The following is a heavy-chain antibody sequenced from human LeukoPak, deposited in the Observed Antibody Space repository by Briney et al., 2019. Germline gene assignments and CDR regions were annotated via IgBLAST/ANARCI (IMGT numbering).Heavy chain of an antibody. CDR1: GFTYSSCA. CDR2: VRGSGGGT. D-gene: IGHD2-2*02. V-gene: IGHV3-23*01. Sequence: GGSLRLSCAASGFTYSSCAMSWVRQAPGKGLEWVSTVRGSGGGTYYADSVKGRFTISRDNSKNTLYLQMNSLRAEDTAVYYCARHVKIPNWFDPWGQGTLVTVSS. J-gene: IGHJ5*02. CDR3: ARHVKIPNWFDP.